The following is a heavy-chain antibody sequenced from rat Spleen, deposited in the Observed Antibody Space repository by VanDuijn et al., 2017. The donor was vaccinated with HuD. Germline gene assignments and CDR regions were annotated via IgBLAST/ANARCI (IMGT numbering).Heavy chain of an antibody. Sequence: QVQLKESGPGLVQPSQTLSLTCTVSGFSLTSNGVNWVRQPPGKGLEWIAVISSGGYTYYNSALKSRLSITRDTSKSQVFLQMNSLQTEDTAIYFCTRDHSYWGSYYPGGFAYWGQGTLVTVSS. J-gene: IGHJ3*01. CDR2: ISSGGYT. D-gene: IGHD1-12*02. CDR1: GFSLTSNG. V-gene: IGHV2S12*01. CDR3: TRDHSYWGSYYPGGFAY.